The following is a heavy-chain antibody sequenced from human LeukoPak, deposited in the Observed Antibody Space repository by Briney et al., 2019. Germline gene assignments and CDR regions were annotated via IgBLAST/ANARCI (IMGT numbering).Heavy chain of an antibody. CDR3: ARAPKFRLVGVPKGPFDP. V-gene: IGHV3-48*04. CDR2: ISNSGSTI. Sequence: GGSLRLSCAGSGFTFSSYSMNWVRQAPGKGLEWVSYISNSGSTIYYADSVKGRFFISRDNAKNSLYLQMNSLRAEDTAVYYCARAPKFRLVGVPKGPFDPWGQGTLVTVSS. D-gene: IGHD1-26*01. CDR1: GFTFSSYS. J-gene: IGHJ5*02.